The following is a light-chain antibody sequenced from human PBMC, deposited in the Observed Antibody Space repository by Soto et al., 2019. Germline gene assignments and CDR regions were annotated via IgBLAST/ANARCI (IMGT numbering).Light chain of an antibody. J-gene: IGLJ3*02. Sequence: QSVLTQPPSASGTPGQRGTISCSGSSSNIGSNYVYWYQQLPGTAPKLLIYRTNHRPSGVPDRFSGSKSGTSASLAISGLRSEDEADYYCAAWDDSLSGWVFGGGTKVTVL. V-gene: IGLV1-47*01. CDR2: RTN. CDR3: AAWDDSLSGWV. CDR1: SSNIGSNY.